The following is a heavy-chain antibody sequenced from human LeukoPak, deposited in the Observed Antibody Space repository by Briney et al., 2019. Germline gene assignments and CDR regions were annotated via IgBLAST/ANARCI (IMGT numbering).Heavy chain of an antibody. CDR2: FYHSGIT. CDR1: GASIGSSYYY. J-gene: IGHJ4*02. CDR3: TRDRY. Sequence: SETLSLTCTVSGASIGSSYYYWGWIRQPPGKGLGWIGSFYHSGITYYNESLKSRLTMSLQTSNNQFFLKLSSVTAADTAVYYCTRDRYWGQGILVTVSS. V-gene: IGHV4-39*07.